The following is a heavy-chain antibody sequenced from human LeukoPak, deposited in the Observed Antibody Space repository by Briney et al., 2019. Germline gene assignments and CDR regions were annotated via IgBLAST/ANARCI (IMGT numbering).Heavy chain of an antibody. CDR3: TRGPAAAAALLFDY. V-gene: IGHV3-23*01. Sequence: GGSLRLSCAASGFTFSSYAMNWVRQAPGKGLEWVSSISGGSNNINYAGSVKGRFTTSRDNSQNTLYLQMNSLRDEDTALYYCTRGPAAAAALLFDYCGQGTLVTVSS. J-gene: IGHJ4*02. CDR1: GFTFSSYA. D-gene: IGHD6-13*01. CDR2: ISGGSNNI.